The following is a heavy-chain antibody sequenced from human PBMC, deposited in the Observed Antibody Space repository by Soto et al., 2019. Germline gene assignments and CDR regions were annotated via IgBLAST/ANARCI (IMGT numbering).Heavy chain of an antibody. CDR2: INPKSGGT. Sequence: QVQLVQSGAEVKKPGASVKVSCKASGYSFTDYHIHWVRQAPGQGLEWLGRINPKSGGTSTAQKFQGRVTMTTDTSISTASMELTRLTSDDTAIYYCARGDSTDCSNGACSFFYNHDMDVWGQGTTVTVSS. CDR1: GYSFTDYH. V-gene: IGHV1-2*06. J-gene: IGHJ6*02. D-gene: IGHD2-8*01. CDR3: ARGDSTDCSNGACSFFYNHDMDV.